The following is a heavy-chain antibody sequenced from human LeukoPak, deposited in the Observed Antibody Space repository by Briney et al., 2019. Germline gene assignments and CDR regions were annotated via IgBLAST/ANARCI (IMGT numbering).Heavy chain of an antibody. Sequence: GASVKVSCKASGYTFTGYYMHWVRQAPGQGLEWMGWIKPSSGGTNYAQKFQGRVTMTRDTSISTAYMELSRLRSDDTAVYYCAMGMATIIRFVGAFDIWGQGTMVTVSS. CDR2: IKPSSGGT. V-gene: IGHV1-2*02. CDR1: GYTFTGYY. CDR3: AMGMATIIRFVGAFDI. D-gene: IGHD5-24*01. J-gene: IGHJ3*02.